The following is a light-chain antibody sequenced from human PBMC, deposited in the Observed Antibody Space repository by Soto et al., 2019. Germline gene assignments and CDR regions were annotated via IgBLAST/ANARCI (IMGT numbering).Light chain of an antibody. CDR2: DAS. CDR1: QSVSSY. V-gene: IGKV3-11*01. J-gene: IGKJ1*01. Sequence: EIVLTQSPATLSLSPGERATLSCRSSQSVSSYLAWYQQKPGQAPRLLIYDASNRATGIPDRFSGSGSGTDFTLTISRLDPEDFAVYYCHQYGGSSTFGQGTKVDIK. CDR3: HQYGGSST.